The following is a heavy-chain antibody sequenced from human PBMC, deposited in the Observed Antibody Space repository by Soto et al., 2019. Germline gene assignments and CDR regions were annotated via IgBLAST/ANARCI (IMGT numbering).Heavy chain of an antibody. D-gene: IGHD5-18*01. V-gene: IGHV3-74*01. Sequence: EVQLMESGGGLVQPGGSLRLSCAASGFTFTSYWMHWVRQAPGKGLVWVSRINSDGSSTVYVDSVKGRFTISRDNAKNTLYLQMNRLREGDNAVYYCTRSITGYGYADTWGQGTLVTVS. CDR3: TRSITGYGYADT. CDR1: GFTFTSYW. J-gene: IGHJ5*02. CDR2: INSDGSST.